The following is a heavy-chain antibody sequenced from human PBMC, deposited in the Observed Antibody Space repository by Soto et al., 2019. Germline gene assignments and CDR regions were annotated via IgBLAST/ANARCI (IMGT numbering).Heavy chain of an antibody. D-gene: IGHD2-21*02. CDR1: AFTFSSYA. J-gene: IGHJ4*02. V-gene: IGHV3-23*01. CDR2: VSGSGDST. Sequence: EVQLLESGGGLAQPGGSLRLSCAASAFTFSSYAMSWVRQAPGKGLEWVSAVSGSGDSTYYADSVKGRFTISRDNSGNTQHLQRHSLRAEETAVYYCENGGAGDCLGCTREDRGQGALVTVAS. CDR3: ENGGAGDCLGCTRED.